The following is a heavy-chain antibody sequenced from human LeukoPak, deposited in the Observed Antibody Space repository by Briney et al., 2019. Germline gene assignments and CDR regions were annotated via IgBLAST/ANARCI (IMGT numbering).Heavy chain of an antibody. CDR3: ARGTVVPAAIGLDY. Sequence: SETLSLTCAVYGGSFSGYYWSLIRQPPGKGLEWIGEINHSGSTNYNPSLKSRVTISVDTSKNQFSLKLSSVTAADTAVYYCARGTVVPAAIGLDYWGQGTLVTVSS. CDR2: INHSGST. V-gene: IGHV4-34*01. CDR1: GGSFSGYY. D-gene: IGHD2-2*02. J-gene: IGHJ4*02.